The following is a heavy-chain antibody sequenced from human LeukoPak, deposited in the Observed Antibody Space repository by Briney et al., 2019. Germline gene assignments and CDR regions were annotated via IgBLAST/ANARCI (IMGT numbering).Heavy chain of an antibody. V-gene: IGHV1-69*05. D-gene: IGHD3-16*01. J-gene: IGHJ5*02. CDR1: GYTFTGYY. Sequence: GASVKVSCKASGYTFTGYYMHWVRQAPGQGLEWMGRIIPIFGTANYAQKFQGRVTITTDESTSTAYMELSSLRSEDTAVYYCAEHLRSNWFDPWGQGTLVTVSS. CDR2: IIPIFGTA. CDR3: AEHLRSNWFDP.